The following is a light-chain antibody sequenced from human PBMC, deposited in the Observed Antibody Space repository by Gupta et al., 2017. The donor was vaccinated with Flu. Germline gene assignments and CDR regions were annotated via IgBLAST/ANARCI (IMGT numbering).Light chain of an antibody. V-gene: IGLV2-14*01. CDR2: DVT. J-gene: IGLJ1*01. CDR1: SSDIGGSNY. Sequence: QSALTQPASVSGSPGQSITISCTGTSSDIGGSNYVSWYQQHPGKAPKLIIYDVTNRPSGVSSRFSGSKSGKTASLTISGLEAEDESDYFCSSYTSTNTFYVFGTGTKVTVL. CDR3: SSYTSTNTFYV.